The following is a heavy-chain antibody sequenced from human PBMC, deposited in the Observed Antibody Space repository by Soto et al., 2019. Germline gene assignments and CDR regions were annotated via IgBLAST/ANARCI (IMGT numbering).Heavy chain of an antibody. CDR3: ARGRQAVGGKYFDK. J-gene: IGHJ4*02. D-gene: IGHD6-19*01. V-gene: IGHV1-8*01. CDR1: GYTFTSYD. Sequence: QVQLVQSGAEVKKPGASVKVSCKASGYTFTSYDINWVRQAPGQGLEWMGWMNPNSGNTGYAQKFQGRVTMTRTTSISPAYMELSRLRSEGTAVYYCARGRQAVGGKYFDKWGQGTLVTVSS. CDR2: MNPNSGNT.